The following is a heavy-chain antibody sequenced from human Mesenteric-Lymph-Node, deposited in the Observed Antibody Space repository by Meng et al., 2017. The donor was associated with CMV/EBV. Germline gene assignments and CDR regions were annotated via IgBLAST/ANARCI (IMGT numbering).Heavy chain of an antibody. D-gene: IGHD2-2*02. Sequence: SFSGHCCSCIRQPPGNGLEWVGEIKNSGSTNFSPYLMSQVTIAVDTSINQFSLKLSSVTAADTAVYYCEREDCSGTSCYRAKYLFGYWGQGTLVTVSS. CDR1: SFSGHC. J-gene: IGHJ4*02. CDR2: IKNSGST. V-gene: IGHV4-34*01. CDR3: EREDCSGTSCYRAKYLFGY.